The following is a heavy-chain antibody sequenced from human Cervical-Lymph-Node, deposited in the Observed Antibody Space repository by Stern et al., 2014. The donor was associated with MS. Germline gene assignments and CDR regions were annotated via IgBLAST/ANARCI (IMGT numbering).Heavy chain of an antibody. CDR3: AKGSAVRFLGSLAPREDYFDY. Sequence: VQLVESGGGVVQPGRSLRLSCAASGFTFSTYAMHWVRQAPGKGLAWVAAISKDGSASYYADAVNGRFTISRDNSKNTLYVQMNSLRAEDTAVYYGAKGSAVRFLGSLAPREDYFDYWGQGTLVTVSS. D-gene: IGHD3-3*01. CDR1: GFTFSTYA. CDR2: ISKDGSAS. J-gene: IGHJ4*02. V-gene: IGHV3-30*18.